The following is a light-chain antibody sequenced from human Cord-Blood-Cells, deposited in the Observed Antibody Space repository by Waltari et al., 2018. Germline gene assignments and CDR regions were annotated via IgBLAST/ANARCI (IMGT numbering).Light chain of an antibody. CDR3: AAWDDSLSGPV. Sequence: SPLPQPPSASGPPRQRVTVSCSGSSTNIGSNYVHRYQHRPATAPKLLIYRDSRRPSGVPDRFSGAKSGTSTSLPISGLRSEDEADYYCAAWDDSLSGPVFGGGTKLTVL. J-gene: IGLJ3*02. V-gene: IGLV1-47*01. CDR2: RDS. CDR1: STNIGSNY.